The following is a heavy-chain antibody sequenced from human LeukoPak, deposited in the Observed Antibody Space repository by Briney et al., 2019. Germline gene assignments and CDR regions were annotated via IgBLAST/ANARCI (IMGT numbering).Heavy chain of an antibody. Sequence: GGSLRLSCATSGFFVSSTYLSWVRQAPGKGLEWVSGISGSGGSTYYADSVKGRFTISRDNSKNTLYLQMNSLRAEDTAVYYCAKDSEVYGMGYYYYYMDVWGKGTTVTVSS. CDR2: ISGSGGST. D-gene: IGHD2-8*01. V-gene: IGHV3-23*01. CDR1: GFFVSSTY. CDR3: AKDSEVYGMGYYYYYMDV. J-gene: IGHJ6*03.